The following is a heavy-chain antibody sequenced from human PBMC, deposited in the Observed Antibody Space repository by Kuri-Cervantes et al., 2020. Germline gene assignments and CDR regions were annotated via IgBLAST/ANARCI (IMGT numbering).Heavy chain of an antibody. CDR1: GFTFSSYA. D-gene: IGHD3-16*02. V-gene: IGHV3-30-3*01. CDR2: ISYDGSNK. CDR3: ARETNLRFGGVIGPDY. J-gene: IGHJ4*02. Sequence: GESLKISCAASGFTFSSYAMHWVRQAPGKGLEWVAVISYDGSNKYYADSVKGRFTISRDNSKNTLYLQMNSLRAEDTAVYYCARETNLRFGGVIGPDYWGQGTLVTVSS.